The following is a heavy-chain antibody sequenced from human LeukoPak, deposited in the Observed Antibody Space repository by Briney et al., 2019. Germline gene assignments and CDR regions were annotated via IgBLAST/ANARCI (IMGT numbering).Heavy chain of an antibody. Sequence: GGSLRLSCAASGFTFSSYGMHWVRQAPGKGLEWVAVISYDGSNKYYADSVKGRFTISRDNSKNTLYLQMNSLRAEDTAVYYCAKDVDIVVVPAAMQGYGMDVWGQGTTVTVSS. CDR1: GFTFSSYG. J-gene: IGHJ6*02. CDR3: AKDVDIVVVPAAMQGYGMDV. D-gene: IGHD2-2*03. V-gene: IGHV3-30*18. CDR2: ISYDGSNK.